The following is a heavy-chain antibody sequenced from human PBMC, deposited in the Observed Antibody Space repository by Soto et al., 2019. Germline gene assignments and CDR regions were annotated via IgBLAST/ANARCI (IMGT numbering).Heavy chain of an antibody. J-gene: IGHJ6*02. CDR2: INAGNGNT. CDR3: ARATDKLIIIYYCMDV. D-gene: IGHD3-10*01. CDR1: GCTFAKYV. Sequence: ASVQVSCKASGCTFAKYVIHWVRQAPGQRLEWMGWINAGNGNTKYSQKFQIRAITTSDTYARTAYMELSSLRSEDKAVYYCARATDKLIIIYYCMDVWGQGTTVTVSS. V-gene: IGHV1-3*01.